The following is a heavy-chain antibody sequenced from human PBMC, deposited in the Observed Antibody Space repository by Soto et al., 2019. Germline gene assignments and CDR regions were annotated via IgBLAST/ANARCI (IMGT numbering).Heavy chain of an antibody. J-gene: IGHJ3*02. CDR2: INPSGGST. CDR1: GYTFTSYY. D-gene: IGHD3-10*01. Sequence: ASVKVSCKASGYTFTSYYMHWVRQAPGQGLEWMGIINPSGGSTSYAQKFQGRVTMTRDTSTSTVYMELSSLRSEDTAVYYCARAHSPGGYSLGAFDIWGQGTMVTVSS. V-gene: IGHV1-46*01. CDR3: ARAHSPGGYSLGAFDI.